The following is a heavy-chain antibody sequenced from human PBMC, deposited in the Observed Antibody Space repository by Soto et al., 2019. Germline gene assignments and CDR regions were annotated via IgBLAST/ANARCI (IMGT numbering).Heavy chain of an antibody. CDR2: ISSSSSYI. Sequence: EVQLVESGGGLVKPGGSLRLSCAASGFTFSSYSMNWVRQAPGKGLEWVSSISSSSSYIYYADSVKGRFTISRDNAKNSLYRQMNGLRAEDTAVYYWAREGGWYYSDYWGQGTLVTVSS. CDR3: AREGGWYYSDY. V-gene: IGHV3-21*01. CDR1: GFTFSSYS. J-gene: IGHJ4*02. D-gene: IGHD6-19*01.